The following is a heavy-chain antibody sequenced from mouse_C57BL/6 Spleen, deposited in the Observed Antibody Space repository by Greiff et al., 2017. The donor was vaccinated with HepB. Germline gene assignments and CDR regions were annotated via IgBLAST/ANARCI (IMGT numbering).Heavy chain of an antibody. V-gene: IGHV1-55*01. J-gene: IGHJ3*01. CDR1: GYTFTSYW. Sequence: VHLVESGAELVKPGASVKMSCKASGYTFTSYWITWVKQRPGQGLEWIGDIYPGSGSTNYNEKFKSKATLTVDTSSSTAYMQLSSLTSEDSAVYYCARPSIYDGYYVWFAYWGQGTLVTVSA. CDR2: IYPGSGST. CDR3: ARPSIYDGYYVWFAY. D-gene: IGHD2-3*01.